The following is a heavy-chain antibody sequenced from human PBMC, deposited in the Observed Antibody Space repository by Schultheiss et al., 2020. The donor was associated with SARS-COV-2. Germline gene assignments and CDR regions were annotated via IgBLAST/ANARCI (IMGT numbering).Heavy chain of an antibody. Sequence: GESLKISCAASGFTVSSNYMSWVRQAPGKGLEWVSVIYSGGSTYYADSVKGRFTISRDNSKNTLYLQMNSLRAEDTAVYYCARGVGCTNGVCSSFAYWGQGTLVTVSS. V-gene: IGHV3-53*01. J-gene: IGHJ4*02. D-gene: IGHD2-8*01. CDR3: ARGVGCTNGVCSSFAY. CDR1: GFTVSSNY. CDR2: IYSGGST.